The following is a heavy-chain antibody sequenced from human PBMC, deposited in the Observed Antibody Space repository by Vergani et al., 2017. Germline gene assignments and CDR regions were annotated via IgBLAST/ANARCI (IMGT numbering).Heavy chain of an antibody. CDR3: ARGGYYDILTGFPNWFDP. V-gene: IGHV3-7*01. CDR2: IKQDGSEK. Sequence: EVQLLESGGGLVQPGGSLRLTCAASEFTFSNYAMNWVRQAPGKGLEWVANIKQDGSEKYYVDSVKGRFTMSRDNAKNSLYLQMNSLRAEDTAVYYCARGGYYDILTGFPNWFDPWGQGTLVTVSS. D-gene: IGHD3-9*01. J-gene: IGHJ5*02. CDR1: EFTFSNYA.